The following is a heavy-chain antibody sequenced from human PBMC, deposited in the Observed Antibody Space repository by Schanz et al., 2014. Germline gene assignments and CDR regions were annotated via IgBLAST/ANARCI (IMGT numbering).Heavy chain of an antibody. CDR2: ISGGGGTT. D-gene: IGHD2-8*02. V-gene: IGHV3-23*04. CDR1: GFAFSSYG. Sequence: EVQLVESGGGLVQPGGSLRLSCLASGFAFSSYGMNWLRQAPGKGLEWVSAISGGGGTTYYEDAVKRLSTITRDNSKSTLYLQMSSLRAEDTAVYYCAKTLFPGGTQTFGNWGRGTLVTVSS. CDR3: AKTLFPGGTQTFGN. J-gene: IGHJ4*02.